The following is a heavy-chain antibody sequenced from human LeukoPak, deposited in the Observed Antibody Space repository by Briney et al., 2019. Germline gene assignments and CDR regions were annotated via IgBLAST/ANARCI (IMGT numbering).Heavy chain of an antibody. J-gene: IGHJ2*01. CDR2: IYYSGST. CDR1: GGPISSSSYY. D-gene: IGHD3-10*02. CDR3: ACSRYFDL. Sequence: SETLSLTCTVSGGPISSSSYYWGWIRQPPGKGLEWIGSIYYSGSTYYNPSLKSRVTISVDTSKNQFSLKLSSVTAADTAVYYCACSRYFDLWGRGTLVIVSS. V-gene: IGHV4-39*01.